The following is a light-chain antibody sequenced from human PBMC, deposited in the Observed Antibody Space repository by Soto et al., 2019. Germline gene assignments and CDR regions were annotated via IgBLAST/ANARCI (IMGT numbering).Light chain of an antibody. CDR1: TSDVGGYNY. J-gene: IGLJ7*01. Sequence: QSALTQPASVSGSPGQSITISCTGTTSDVGGYNYVSWFQQYPGKAPKLKIYEVSNRPSGVSNRFSGSKSGNTASLTISDLQAEDEADYYCTSYTSSSTWVFGGGTQLTVL. CDR2: EVS. CDR3: TSYTSSSTWV. V-gene: IGLV2-14*01.